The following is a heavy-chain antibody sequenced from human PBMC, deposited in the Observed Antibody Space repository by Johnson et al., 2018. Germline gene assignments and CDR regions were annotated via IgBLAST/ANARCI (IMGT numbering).Heavy chain of an antibody. D-gene: IGHD2-2*01. J-gene: IGHJ4*02. CDR3: AQLSTNLDC. CDR2: IRSNGDTT. CDR1: GFNFKDYA. Sequence: VQLVQSGGSLVQPGRSLRLCCISSGFNFKDYAMHWVRQAPGKGLEWVSSIRSNGDTTGYADSVMGRFTLSRDNAKNSVYLQITSLRIDDKALYYCAQLSTNLDCWGQGTLVTVSS. V-gene: IGHV3-9*01.